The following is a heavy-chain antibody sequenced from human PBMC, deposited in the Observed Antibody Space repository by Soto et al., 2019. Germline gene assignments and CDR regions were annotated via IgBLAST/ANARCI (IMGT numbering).Heavy chain of an antibody. CDR1: GGTFSSYA. V-gene: IGHV1-69*13. Sequence: SVKVSCKASGGTFSSYAISWVRQAPGQGLEWMGGIIPIFGTANYAQKFQGRVTITADESTSTAYMELSSLRSEDTAVYYCARGLNYYDSSGYYYPHDAFDIWGQGTMVTVSS. J-gene: IGHJ3*02. CDR2: IIPIFGTA. D-gene: IGHD3-22*01. CDR3: ARGLNYYDSSGYYYPHDAFDI.